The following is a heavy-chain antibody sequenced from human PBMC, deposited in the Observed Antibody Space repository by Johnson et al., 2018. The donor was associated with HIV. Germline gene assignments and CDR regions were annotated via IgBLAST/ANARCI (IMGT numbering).Heavy chain of an antibody. J-gene: IGHJ3*01. V-gene: IGHV3-11*01. D-gene: IGHD2-15*01. CDR1: GFTVGSNY. CDR2: ISGSSSAM. CDR3: ARDQGVRRVVVFDDAFDV. Sequence: QVQLVESGGGLVQPGGSLRLSCVVSGFTVGSNYMSWVRQAPGKGLEWVSSISGSSSAMYYADSVKGRFTISRDNARTSLYLQMNSLRAEDTAVYYCARDQGVRRVVVFDDAFDVWGQGTMVTVSS.